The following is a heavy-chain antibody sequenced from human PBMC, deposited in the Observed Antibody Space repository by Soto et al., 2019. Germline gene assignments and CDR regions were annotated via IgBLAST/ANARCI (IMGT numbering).Heavy chain of an antibody. D-gene: IGHD3-22*01. CDR2: IYHSGTT. J-gene: IGHJ5*02. CDR1: GFSISSGYF. Sequence: PSETLSLTCGVSGFSISSGYFWGCIRQPPGKGPEWLGSIYHSGTTYYNPSVKGRVTISVDTSKNQFSLKMSSVTAADTAVYYCARDSSGYYWFDPWGQGTLVTVSS. V-gene: IGHV4-38-2*02. CDR3: ARDSSGYYWFDP.